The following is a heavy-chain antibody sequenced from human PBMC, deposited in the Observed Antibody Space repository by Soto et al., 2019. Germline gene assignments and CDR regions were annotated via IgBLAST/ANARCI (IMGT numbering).Heavy chain of an antibody. CDR3: ARDFIAAAGTNRFDH. CDR2: IYYSGST. V-gene: IGHV4-31*03. D-gene: IGHD6-13*01. J-gene: IGHJ5*02. CDR1: GGSISSGGYY. Sequence: SETLSLTCTVSGGSISSGGYYWSWIRQHPGKGLEWIGYIYYSGSTYYNPSLKSRVTISVDTSKNQFSLKLSSVTAADTAVYYCARDFIAAAGTNRFDHWGQGTLVPSPQ.